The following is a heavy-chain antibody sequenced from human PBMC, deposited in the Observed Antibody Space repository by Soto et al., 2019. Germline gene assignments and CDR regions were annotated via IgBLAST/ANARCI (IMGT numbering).Heavy chain of an antibody. CDR3: ANAPLRPRNGGSYYFDY. V-gene: IGHV3-23*01. D-gene: IGHD4-17*01. Sequence: PEGSLRLSCAASGFTFSSYAMSWVRQAPGKGLEWVSAISGNGGSTYYADSVKGRFTISRDTSKNTLYLQMNSLRAEDTAVYYCANAPLRPRNGGSYYFDYWGQGTLVTVFS. CDR2: ISGNGGST. J-gene: IGHJ4*02. CDR1: GFTFSSYA.